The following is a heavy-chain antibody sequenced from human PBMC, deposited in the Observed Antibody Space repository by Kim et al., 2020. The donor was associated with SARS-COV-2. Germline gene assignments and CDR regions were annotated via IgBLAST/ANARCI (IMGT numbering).Heavy chain of an antibody. CDR1: GYSISSGYY. CDR2: IYHSGST. CDR3: ARGDTGGHYYYYGMDV. J-gene: IGHJ6*02. V-gene: IGHV4-38-2*02. Sequence: SETLSLTCTVSGYSISSGYYWGWIRQPPGKGLEWIGSIYHSGSTYYNPSLKSRVTISVDTSKNQFSLKLSSVTAADTAVYYCARGDTGGHYYYYGMDVWGQGTTVTVSS. D-gene: IGHD5-18*01.